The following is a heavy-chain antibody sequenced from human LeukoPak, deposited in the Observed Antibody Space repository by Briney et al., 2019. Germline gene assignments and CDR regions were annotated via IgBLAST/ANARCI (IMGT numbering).Heavy chain of an antibody. CDR3: ARGGRYCTNGVCYMRFDP. V-gene: IGHV4-34*01. CDR1: GGSFSGYY. J-gene: IGHJ5*02. CDR2: INHSGST. Sequence: SETLSLTCAVYGGSFSGYYWSWIRQPPGKGLEWIGEINHSGSTNYNPSLKSRVTLAVDTSKNQFSLKLSSVTAADTAVYYCARGGRYCTNGVCYMRFDPWGQGTLVTVSS. D-gene: IGHD2-8*01.